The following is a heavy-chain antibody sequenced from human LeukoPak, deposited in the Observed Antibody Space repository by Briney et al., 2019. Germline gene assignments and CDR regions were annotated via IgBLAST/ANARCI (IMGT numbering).Heavy chain of an antibody. CDR2: IVVGSGNT. Sequence: AVKVSYTASGFTFTNSAVQWVRQARGERGEGIGWIVVGSGNTNYAQKFQERETITREMTTSTAYMELRRVRSEDTAVYYCAAIPDYYDSNGYSHYFDYWGQGTLVTVSS. J-gene: IGHJ4*02. CDR1: GFTFTNSA. CDR3: AAIPDYYDSNGYSHYFDY. V-gene: IGHV1-58*01. D-gene: IGHD3-22*01.